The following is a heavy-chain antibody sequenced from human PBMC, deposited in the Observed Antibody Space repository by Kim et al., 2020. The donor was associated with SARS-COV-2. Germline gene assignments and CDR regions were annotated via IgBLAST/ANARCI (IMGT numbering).Heavy chain of an antibody. V-gene: IGHV4-34*01. CDR1: GGSFSGYY. D-gene: IGHD3-10*01. CDR3: ARAVWFGARGAI. CDR2: INHSGST. Sequence: SETLSLTCAVYGGSFSGYYWSWIRQPPGKGLEWIGEINHSGSTNYNPSLKSRVTISVDTSKNQFSLKLSSVTAADTAVYYCARAVWFGARGAIWGQGTMVTVSS. J-gene: IGHJ3*02.